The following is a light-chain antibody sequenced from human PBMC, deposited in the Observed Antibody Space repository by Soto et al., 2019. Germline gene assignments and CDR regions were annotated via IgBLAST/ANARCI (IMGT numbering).Light chain of an antibody. CDR2: GAS. CDR1: QGVSANH. J-gene: IGKJ3*01. V-gene: IGKV3-20*01. Sequence: DIVLTQSPGTLSLSPGERATLSCRASQGVSANHLTWYQQKPGQAPRLLMCGASTRATGIPDRFSGSGSGTDFTLTISRLEPEDFAVYFCQHYSRPPFTFGPGTKVDI. CDR3: QHYSRPPFT.